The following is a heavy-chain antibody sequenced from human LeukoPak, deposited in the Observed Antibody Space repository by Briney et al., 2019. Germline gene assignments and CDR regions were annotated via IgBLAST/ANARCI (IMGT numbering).Heavy chain of an antibody. J-gene: IGHJ4*02. CDR1: GFTFDDYA. CDR2: ISWNSGSI. Sequence: PGRSLRLSCAASGFTFDDYATHWVRQAPGKGLEWVSGISWNSGSIGYADSVKGRFTISRDNAKNSLYLQMNSLRAEDTALYYCAKEDYWGQGTLVTVSS. V-gene: IGHV3-9*01. CDR3: AKEDY.